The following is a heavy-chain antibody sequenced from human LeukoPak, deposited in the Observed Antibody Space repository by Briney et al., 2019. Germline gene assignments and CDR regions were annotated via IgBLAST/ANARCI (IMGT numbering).Heavy chain of an antibody. D-gene: IGHD2-8*01. CDR2: IQYDGSNE. J-gene: IGHJ6*03. CDR3: AKDRCSNGVGCYYYYMDV. V-gene: IGHV3-30*02. CDR1: GFTFSTYS. Sequence: LGGSLRLSCAASGFTFSTYSMNWVRQAPGKGLEGVAYIQYDGSNEQYADSVKGRFGISRDSSKNILYLQMNSLRAEDTAVYYCAKDRCSNGVGCYYYYMDVWGKGTTVTISS.